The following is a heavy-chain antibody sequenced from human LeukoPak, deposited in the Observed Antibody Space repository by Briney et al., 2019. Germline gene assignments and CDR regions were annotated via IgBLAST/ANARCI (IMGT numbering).Heavy chain of an antibody. J-gene: IGHJ4*02. Sequence: SETLSLTCTVSGGSISSHFWSWIRQSPGKELEWIGYIYYSGSTNYNPSLKSRVTISVDTSKNQFSLKLSSVTAADTAVYYCARHGCSSTNCFHFDYWGQGTLVTVSS. V-gene: IGHV4-59*11. D-gene: IGHD2-2*01. CDR2: IYYSGST. CDR3: ARHGCSSTNCFHFDY. CDR1: GGSISSHF.